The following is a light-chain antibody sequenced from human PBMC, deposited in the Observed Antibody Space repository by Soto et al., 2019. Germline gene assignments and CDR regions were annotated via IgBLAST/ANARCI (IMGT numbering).Light chain of an antibody. CDR2: WAS. V-gene: IGKV4-1*01. J-gene: IGKJ1*01. Sequence: DIVMTQSPDSLAVSLGERATINCKSSQSVFYSSNNQNYLAWYQQKPGQPPKLLIYWASTRESGVPDRCSGGGSGTDFTLTITSLQAEDVAVYYCQQYYRSRTFGQGTKVEIK. CDR3: QQYYRSRT. CDR1: QSVFYSSNNQNY.